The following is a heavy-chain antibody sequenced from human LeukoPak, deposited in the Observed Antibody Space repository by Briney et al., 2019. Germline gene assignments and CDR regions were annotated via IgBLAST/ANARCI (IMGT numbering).Heavy chain of an antibody. D-gene: IGHD6-13*01. CDR1: GGSFSGYY. J-gene: IGHJ3*02. CDR3: ARCPGSWSGYDAFDI. Sequence: SETLSLTCAVYGGSFSGYYWSWIRQPLGKGLERIGEINHSGSTNYNPSLKSRVTISVDTSKNQFSLKLSSVTAADTAVYDCARCPGSWSGYDAFDIWGQGTMVTVSS. V-gene: IGHV4-34*01. CDR2: INHSGST.